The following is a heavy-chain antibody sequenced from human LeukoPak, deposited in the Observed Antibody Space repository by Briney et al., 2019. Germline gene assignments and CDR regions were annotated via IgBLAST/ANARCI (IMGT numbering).Heavy chain of an antibody. CDR2: FDPEDGET. D-gene: IGHD3-22*01. CDR1: GYTLTELS. J-gene: IGHJ4*02. CDR3: ATDPPSSGYYTGFDY. V-gene: IGHV1-24*01. Sequence: ASVKVSCKVSGYTLTELSMHRVRQAPGKGLEWMGGFDPEDGETIYAQKFQGRVTMTEDTSTDTANMELSSLRSEDTAVYYCATDPPSSGYYTGFDYWGQGTLVTVSS.